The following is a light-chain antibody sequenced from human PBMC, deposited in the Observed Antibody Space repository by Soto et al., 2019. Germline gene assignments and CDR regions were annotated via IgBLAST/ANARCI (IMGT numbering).Light chain of an antibody. CDR2: DAS. CDR1: QSVSSY. CDR3: QQYGSSPRT. J-gene: IGKJ1*01. Sequence: EIVSTQSPATLSLSPGERATLSSMASQSVSSYLAWYQQKPGQAPRLLIYDASNRATGIPDRFSGSGSGTDFTLTISRLEPEDFAVYYCQQYGSSPRTFGQGTKVDIK. V-gene: IGKV3-20*01.